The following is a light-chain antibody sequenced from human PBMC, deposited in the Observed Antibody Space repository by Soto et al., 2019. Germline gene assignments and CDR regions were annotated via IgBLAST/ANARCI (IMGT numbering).Light chain of an antibody. Sequence: EIVLTQSPGTLSLSPGEIATLSCSAIQSVSSSYLALYQQKPGQAPRLLIYGASSRATGIPDRFSGSGSGTDFTLTISRLEPEDFAVYYCQKYGSSPWKFGQGTKVDIK. J-gene: IGKJ1*01. CDR1: QSVSSSY. CDR2: GAS. V-gene: IGKV3-20*01. CDR3: QKYGSSPWK.